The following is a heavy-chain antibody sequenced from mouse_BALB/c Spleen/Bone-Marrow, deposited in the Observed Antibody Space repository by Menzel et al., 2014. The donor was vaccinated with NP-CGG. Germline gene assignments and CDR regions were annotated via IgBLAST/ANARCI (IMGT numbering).Heavy chain of an antibody. Sequence: VQLQQSGAELAKPGASVKMSCKASGYTFTTFWMHWVKQRPGQGLEWIGYINPTTSYTEYSQKFKDKATLTADKSSSTAHMQLSSLTSEDSAVYYCANGNSFAYWGQGTLVTVSA. CDR1: GYTFTTFW. J-gene: IGHJ3*01. D-gene: IGHD2-1*01. CDR2: INPTTSYT. CDR3: ANGNSFAY. V-gene: IGHV1-7*01.